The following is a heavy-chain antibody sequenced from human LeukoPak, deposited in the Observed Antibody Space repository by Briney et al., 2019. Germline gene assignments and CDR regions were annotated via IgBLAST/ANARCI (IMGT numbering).Heavy chain of an antibody. V-gene: IGHV3-30*02. J-gene: IGHJ4*02. Sequence: PGGSLRLSCAASGFTFSSHCMHWVRQAPGKGLDWVAFIRYDGSRTYYTDSVKGRFTISRDNSNNTLYLQMNSLRPEDTAVYFCAKDRSWGMNSAEYWGQGTLVTVSS. D-gene: IGHD7-27*01. CDR3: AKDRSWGMNSAEY. CDR2: IRYDGSRT. CDR1: GFTFSSHC.